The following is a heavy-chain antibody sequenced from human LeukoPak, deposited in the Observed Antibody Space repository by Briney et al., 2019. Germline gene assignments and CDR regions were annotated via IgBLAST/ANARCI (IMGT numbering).Heavy chain of an antibody. CDR2: IYHSGST. CDR3: AREGFSYYHSSGTTNFDY. J-gene: IGHJ4*02. Sequence: SETLSLTCAVSGGSISSSNWWSWVRQPPGKGLEWIGEIYHSGSTNYNPSLKSRVTISVDKSKNQFSLKLSSVTAADTSVYYCAREGFSYYHSSGTTNFDYWGQGTLVTVSS. CDR1: GGSISSSNW. D-gene: IGHD3-22*01. V-gene: IGHV4-4*02.